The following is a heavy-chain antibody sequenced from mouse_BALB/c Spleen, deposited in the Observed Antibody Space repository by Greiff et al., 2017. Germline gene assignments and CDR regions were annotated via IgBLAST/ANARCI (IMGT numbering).Heavy chain of an antibody. CDR2: INPSTGYT. CDR3: ALHYYGSSFAY. D-gene: IGHD1-1*01. J-gene: IGHJ3*01. Sequence: VKLMESGAELAKPGASVKMSCKASGYTFTSYWMHWVKQRPGQGLEWIGYINPSTGYTEYNQKFKDKATLTADKSSSTVYMQLSSLTSEDSAVYYCALHYYGSSFAYWGQGTLVTVSA. CDR1: GYTFTSYW. V-gene: IGHV1-7*01.